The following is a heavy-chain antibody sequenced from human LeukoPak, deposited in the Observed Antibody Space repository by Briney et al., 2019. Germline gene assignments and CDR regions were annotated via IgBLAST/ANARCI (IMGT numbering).Heavy chain of an antibody. D-gene: IGHD2-15*01. Sequence: GGSLRLSCAASGFTFTSYTMSWVRQAPGEGLEWVSSITNNGVHTYYTDSVKGRFTISRDNANNSLYLQMNSLSAEDTAIYYCARQPQVAHFDYWGQGTLVSVSS. J-gene: IGHJ4*02. CDR3: ARQPQVAHFDY. CDR2: ITNNGVHT. V-gene: IGHV3-21*01. CDR1: GFTFTSYT.